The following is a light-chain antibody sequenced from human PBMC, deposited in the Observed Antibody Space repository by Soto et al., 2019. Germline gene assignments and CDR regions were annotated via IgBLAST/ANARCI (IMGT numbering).Light chain of an antibody. CDR2: AAS. CDR3: QQSYTTPIT. CDR1: QTISSH. Sequence: DIQMTQSPSSLSASVGDRVIITCRASQTISSHLNWYQQKPGKAPNLLVYAASSLQSGVPSRFTGSGSGTDFTLTISSLQPEDFAPYFCQQSYTTPITFGQGTRL. V-gene: IGKV1-39*01. J-gene: IGKJ5*01.